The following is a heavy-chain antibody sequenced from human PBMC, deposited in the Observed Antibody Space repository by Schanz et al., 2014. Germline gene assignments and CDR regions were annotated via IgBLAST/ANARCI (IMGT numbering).Heavy chain of an antibody. CDR3: ARGGSVATIAPYTWFDP. J-gene: IGHJ5*02. CDR1: GGSISSATYY. V-gene: IGHV4-61*02. CDR2: IYSRGSS. D-gene: IGHD5-12*01. Sequence: QVQLQESGPGLVKPSQTLSLTCTVSGGSISSATYYWSWVRQPAGKGLEGIGRIYSRGSSTYNPSLKSRVPIPTHPPNNQSSLKLTSVPAADTAVYYCARGGSVATIAPYTWFDPWGQGTLVTVSS.